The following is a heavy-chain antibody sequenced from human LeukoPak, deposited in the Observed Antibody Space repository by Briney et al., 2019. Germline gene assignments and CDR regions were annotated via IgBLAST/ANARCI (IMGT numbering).Heavy chain of an antibody. J-gene: IGHJ3*02. CDR3: AREDAGAVATRLDAFDI. D-gene: IGHD5-12*01. CDR2: IIPIFGTA. V-gene: IGHV1-69*13. CDR1: GGTFSSYA. Sequence: GASVKVSCKASGGTFSSYAISWVRQPPGQGLEWMGGIIPIFGTANYAQKFQGRVTITADESTSTAYMELSSLRSEDTAVYYCAREDAGAVATRLDAFDIWGQGTMVTVSS.